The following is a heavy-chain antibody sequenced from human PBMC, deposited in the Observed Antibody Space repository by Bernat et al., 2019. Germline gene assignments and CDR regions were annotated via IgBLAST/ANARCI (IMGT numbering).Heavy chain of an antibody. D-gene: IGHD3-22*01. Sequence: QVQLVQSGAEVKKPGASVKVSCKVSGYTLTELSMHWVRQAPGKGLEWMGGFDPEDGETIYAQKFQGRVTMTEDTSTDTAYMELSSLRSEDTAVYYCATRLGLSYYDSSGYPISGFDYWGQGTLVTVS. CDR2: FDPEDGET. V-gene: IGHV1-24*01. J-gene: IGHJ4*02. CDR3: ATRLGLSYYDSSGYPISGFDY. CDR1: GYTLTELS.